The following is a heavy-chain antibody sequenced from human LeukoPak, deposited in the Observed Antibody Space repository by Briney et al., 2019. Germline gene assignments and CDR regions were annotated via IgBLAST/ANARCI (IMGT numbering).Heavy chain of an antibody. D-gene: IGHD3-10*01. J-gene: IGHJ5*02. CDR1: GYSISSGYY. V-gene: IGHV4-38-2*02. Sequence: SETLSLTCTVSGYSISSGYYWGWIRQPPGKGLEWIGSIYYSGSTYYNPSLKSRVTISVDTSKNQFSLKLSSVTAADTAVYYCARGLKPSYYGSGSYLFDPWGQGTLVTVSS. CDR2: IYYSGST. CDR3: ARGLKPSYYGSGSYLFDP.